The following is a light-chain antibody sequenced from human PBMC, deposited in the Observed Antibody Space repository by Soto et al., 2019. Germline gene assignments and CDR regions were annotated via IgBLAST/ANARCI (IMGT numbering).Light chain of an antibody. CDR1: QSVSSSY. CDR2: GAS. V-gene: IGKV3-20*01. Sequence: EIVKTQSPATLSVSPGERAAPSCRASQSVSSSYLAWYQQKPGQAPRLLIYGASSRATGIPDRFSGSGSGTDFTLTISRLEPEDFAVYYCQEYGSSPFTFGPGTKVDIK. CDR3: QEYGSSPFT. J-gene: IGKJ3*01.